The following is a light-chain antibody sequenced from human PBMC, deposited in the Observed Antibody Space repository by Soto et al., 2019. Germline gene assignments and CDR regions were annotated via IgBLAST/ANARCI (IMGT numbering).Light chain of an antibody. CDR3: SSYAGSNNFDVL. J-gene: IGLJ2*01. CDR1: SSDVGGYDY. CDR2: EVS. V-gene: IGLV2-14*01. Sequence: QSALTQPASVSGSPGQSITISCTGTSSDVGGYDYVSWYQQYPGKAPKLMIYEVSNRPSGVSNRFSGSKSGNTASLTVSGLQAEDEAAYYCSSYAGSNNFDVLFGGGTKLTVL.